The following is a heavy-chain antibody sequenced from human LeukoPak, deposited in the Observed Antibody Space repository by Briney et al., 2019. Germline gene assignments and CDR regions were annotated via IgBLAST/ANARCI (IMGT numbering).Heavy chain of an antibody. V-gene: IGHV1-24*01. CDR1: GASLSETS. CDR3: ATADKWGPLDY. J-gene: IGHJ4*02. CDR2: FDPEDGES. D-gene: IGHD1-26*01. Sequence: ASVKVSCKVSGASLSETSIHWVRQAPGQWLEWMGGFDPEDGESIFAQRFRGRFSMTEDTSTDTAYMELRSLRPEDTAVYYCATADKWGPLDYWGQGTLVTVSS.